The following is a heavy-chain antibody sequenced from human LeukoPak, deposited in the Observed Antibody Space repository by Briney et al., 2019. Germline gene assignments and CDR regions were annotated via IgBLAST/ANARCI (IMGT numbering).Heavy chain of an antibody. D-gene: IGHD3-10*01. V-gene: IGHV3-11*01. CDR2: ISGNGGDK. CDR1: GFSFGGHY. J-gene: IGHJ4*02. CDR3: VRHAGRTGGQ. Sequence: PGGSLRLSCAASGFSFGGHYMSWMRQAPGKGPEWISYISGNGGDKAYADSVKGRFTISRDNAKNSLHLQMNSLRVEDTAVYHCVRHAGRTGGQWGQGTLIAVSS.